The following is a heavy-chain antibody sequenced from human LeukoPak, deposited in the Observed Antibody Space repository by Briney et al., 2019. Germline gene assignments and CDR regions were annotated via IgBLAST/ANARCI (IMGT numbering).Heavy chain of an antibody. CDR2: IIPILGIA. D-gene: IGHD3-10*01. Sequence: SVKVSCKASGGTFSSYTISWVRQAPGQGLEWMGRIIPILGIANYAQKSQGRVTITADKSTSTAYMELSSLRSEDTAVYYCARDRGVGNPNWFDPWGQGTLVTVSS. CDR1: GGTFSSYT. V-gene: IGHV1-69*04. J-gene: IGHJ5*02. CDR3: ARDRGVGNPNWFDP.